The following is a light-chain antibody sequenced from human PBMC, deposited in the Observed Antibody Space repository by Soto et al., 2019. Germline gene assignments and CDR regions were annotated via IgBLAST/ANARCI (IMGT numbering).Light chain of an antibody. CDR2: DVS. J-gene: IGLJ2*01. CDR1: SSDVGGYNY. CDR3: SSYTSSSTLAVV. V-gene: IGLV2-14*01. Sequence: QSVLTQPASVSGSPGQSITISCTGTSSDVGGYNYVSWYQQHPGKASKLMIYDVSNRPSGVSNRFSGSKSGNTASLTISGLQAEDEADYYCSSYTSSSTLAVVFGGGTKLTVL.